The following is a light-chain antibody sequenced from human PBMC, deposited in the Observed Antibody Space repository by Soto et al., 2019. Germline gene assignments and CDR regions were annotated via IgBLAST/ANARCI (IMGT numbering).Light chain of an antibody. Sequence: EIVLTQSPGTLSLSPGERATLSCRASQSVSSIYLAWYQQKPGQAARLLIYGASSRATGIPDRFSGSGSGTDFTLTISRLEPEDFAMYYCQQYGSSQVTFGQGTKLEIK. J-gene: IGKJ2*01. CDR3: QQYGSSQVT. V-gene: IGKV3-20*01. CDR2: GAS. CDR1: QSVSSIY.